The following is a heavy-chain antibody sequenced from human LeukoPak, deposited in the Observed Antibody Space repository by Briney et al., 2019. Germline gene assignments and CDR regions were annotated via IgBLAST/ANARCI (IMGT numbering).Heavy chain of an antibody. CDR1: GVSFSHSA. Sequence: GGSLRLSCGASGVSFSHSAMHCVRRAPGQGLERVAVRWYDGSKKYYADSVKGRFTISRDNSKNTLYLQMNSLRAEDTAVYYCARFHLYSSGWYWGRFDYYGMDVWGQGTTVTVSS. CDR2: RWYDGSKK. D-gene: IGHD6-19*01. V-gene: IGHV3-33*01. J-gene: IGHJ6*02. CDR3: ARFHLYSSGWYWGRFDYYGMDV.